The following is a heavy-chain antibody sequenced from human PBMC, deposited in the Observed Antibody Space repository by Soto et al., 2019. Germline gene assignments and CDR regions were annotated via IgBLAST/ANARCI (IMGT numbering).Heavy chain of an antibody. CDR2: IYYSGST. D-gene: IGHD3-22*01. CDR3: ASSYYDSSGYNAFDI. J-gene: IGHJ3*02. Sequence: QVQLQESGPGLVKPSQTLSLTCTVSGGSISSGDYYWSWIRQPPGKGLEWIGYIYYSGSTYYNPSLNIRVTISVDTSKRQLCLKLVSVAAADTAVYYCASSYYDSSGYNAFDIWGQGTMVTVSS. CDR1: GGSISSGDYY. V-gene: IGHV4-30-4*01.